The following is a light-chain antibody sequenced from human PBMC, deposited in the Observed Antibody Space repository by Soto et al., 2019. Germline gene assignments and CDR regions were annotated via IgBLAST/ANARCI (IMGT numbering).Light chain of an antibody. Sequence: EIVLTQSPGTLSLSPRERATLSCRASQSVSSNYLAWYQQKPGQAPRLLIYGASSRATGIPDRFSGSGSGTDFTLTISRLEPEDFAVYSCHQYGISPGTFGQGTKLEIK. CDR3: HQYGISPGT. V-gene: IGKV3-20*01. CDR1: QSVSSNY. J-gene: IGKJ2*01. CDR2: GAS.